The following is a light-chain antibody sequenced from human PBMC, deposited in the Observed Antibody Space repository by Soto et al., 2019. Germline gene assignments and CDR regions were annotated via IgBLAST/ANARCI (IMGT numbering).Light chain of an antibody. V-gene: IGKV3-20*01. CDR2: GAT. CDR1: QDVSNNF. J-gene: IGKJ2*01. CDR3: QQYGISPYT. Sequence: EIVLTQSPGTLSLSPGEGATLSCRASQDVSNNFLAWYQQKPGQAPRLLIYGATSRATGIPDRFSGSGSGADFSLTISRLGPEDFVVYYCQQYGISPYTFGQGTKVEIK.